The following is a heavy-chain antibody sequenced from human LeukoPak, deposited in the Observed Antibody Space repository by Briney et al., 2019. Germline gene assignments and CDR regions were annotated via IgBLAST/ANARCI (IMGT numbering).Heavy chain of an antibody. J-gene: IGHJ4*02. V-gene: IGHV3-48*04. Sequence: PGGSLRLSCAASGFTSTRYSMTWVRQAPGKGLEWVSYISSSSSTIHYADSVKGRFTISRDNTKNSLYLQMNSLRAEDTAVYYCARDGGATLVRGVITFDYWGQGTLVTVFS. CDR1: GFTSTRYS. CDR2: ISSSSSTI. CDR3: ARDGGATLVRGVITFDY. D-gene: IGHD3-10*01.